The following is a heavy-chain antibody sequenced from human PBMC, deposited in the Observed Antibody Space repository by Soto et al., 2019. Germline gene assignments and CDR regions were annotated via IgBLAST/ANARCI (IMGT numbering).Heavy chain of an antibody. J-gene: IGHJ5*02. D-gene: IGHD1-26*01. Sequence: GGSLRLSCAASGFTFSTYAMSWVRQAPGKGLEWVSAISGSGVNTYYADSVKGHCTISRDNSKDTLYLQMNSLRAEDTAVYYCARERVGATTYWFDPWGQGTLVTVSS. CDR2: ISGSGVNT. V-gene: IGHV3-23*01. CDR3: ARERVGATTYWFDP. CDR1: GFTFSTYA.